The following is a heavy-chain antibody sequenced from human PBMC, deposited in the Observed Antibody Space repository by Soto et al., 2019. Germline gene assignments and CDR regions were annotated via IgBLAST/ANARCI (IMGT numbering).Heavy chain of an antibody. CDR2: ISGSGGST. CDR1: GFTFSSYA. J-gene: IGHJ6*02. Sequence: GGSLRLSCAASGFTFSSYAMSWVRQAPGKGLEWVSAISGSGGSTYYADSVKGRFTISRDNSENTLYLQMNSLRAEDTAVYYCAKDPVTTVLYYYYGMDVWGQGTTVTVSS. V-gene: IGHV3-23*01. CDR3: AKDPVTTVLYYYYGMDV. D-gene: IGHD4-4*01.